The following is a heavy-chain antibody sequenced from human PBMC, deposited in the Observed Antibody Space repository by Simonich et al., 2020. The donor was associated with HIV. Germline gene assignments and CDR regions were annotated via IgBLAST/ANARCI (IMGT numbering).Heavy chain of an antibody. V-gene: IGHV4-59*12. CDR2: IYYSGST. Sequence: QVQLQESGPGLVKPSETLSLTCTVSGGSISTYYWSWIRQPPGKGLEWIGYIYYSGSTNDTPSRKSRVTISVDTSKNQFSLKLSSVTAADTAVYYCARRGHYYDSFDLWGRGTLVTVSS. CDR3: ARRGHYYDSFDL. D-gene: IGHD3-22*01. J-gene: IGHJ2*01. CDR1: GGSISTYY.